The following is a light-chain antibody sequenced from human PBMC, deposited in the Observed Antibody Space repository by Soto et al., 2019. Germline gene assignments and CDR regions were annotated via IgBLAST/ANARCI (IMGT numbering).Light chain of an antibody. J-gene: IGKJ2*01. CDR2: RAS. V-gene: IGKV3-15*01. Sequence: EILLTQSPATLAVSPGEGATLSCRASQSVRDNLAWYQQKPGQAPRLLICRASTRATGVPARFSGSGSGTEFTLTISSLQSEDVSVYFCQHYNFWPHTFGQGTKVDIK. CDR1: QSVRDN. CDR3: QHYNFWPHT.